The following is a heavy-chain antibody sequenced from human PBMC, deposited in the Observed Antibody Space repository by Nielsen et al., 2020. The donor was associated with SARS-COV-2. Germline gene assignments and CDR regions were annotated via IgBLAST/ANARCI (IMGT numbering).Heavy chain of an antibody. CDR2: INPYNGDT. V-gene: IGHV1-18*04. CDR3: ARDRHIVVVPAAPELNYYYYGMDV. CDR1: GYSFTGYH. J-gene: IGHJ6*02. D-gene: IGHD2-2*01. Sequence: ASVKVSCKASGYSFTGYHVHWVRQAPGHGLEWMGRINPYNGDTKYAQKLQGRVTITTDTSTSTAYMELRSLRSDDTAVYYCARDRHIVVVPAAPELNYYYYGMDVWGQGTTVTVSS.